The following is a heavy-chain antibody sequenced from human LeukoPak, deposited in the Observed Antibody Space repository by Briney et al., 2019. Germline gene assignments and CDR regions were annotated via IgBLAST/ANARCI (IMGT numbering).Heavy chain of an antibody. CDR1: GFTFSSYG. CDR2: ISYDGSNK. Sequence: PGGSLRLSCAASGFTFSSYGMHWVRQAPGKGLEWVAVISYDGSNKYYADSVKGRFTISRDNSKNTLYLQMNSLRAEDTAVYYCARDYQSGSSSLDYWGQGTLVTVSS. D-gene: IGHD6-13*01. V-gene: IGHV3-30*03. CDR3: ARDYQSGSSSLDY. J-gene: IGHJ4*02.